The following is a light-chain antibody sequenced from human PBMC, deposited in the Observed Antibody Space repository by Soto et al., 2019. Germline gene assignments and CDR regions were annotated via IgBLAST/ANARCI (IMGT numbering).Light chain of an antibody. CDR3: QQRSNWPPYT. CDR1: QSVSSY. CDR2: AAS. V-gene: IGKV3-11*01. J-gene: IGKJ2*01. Sequence: VLTQSPATLSLSPGERATLSCRASQSVSSYLAWYQQKPGQPPRPLIYAASNRATGIPARFSGSGSGTDFTLTISSLEPEDFAVYYCQQRSNWPPYTFGQGTKLEIK.